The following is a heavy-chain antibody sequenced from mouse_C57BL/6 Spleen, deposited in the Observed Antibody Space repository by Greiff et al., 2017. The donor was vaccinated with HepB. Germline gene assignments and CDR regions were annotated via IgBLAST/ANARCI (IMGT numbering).Heavy chain of an antibody. CDR1: GFTFSDYG. CDR2: ISSGSSTI. CDR3: ARDDGYYTSPWFAY. D-gene: IGHD2-3*01. J-gene: IGHJ3*01. V-gene: IGHV5-17*01. Sequence: EVNLVESGGGLVKPGGSLKLSCAASGFTFSDYGMHWVRQAPEKGLEWVAYISSGSSTIYYADTVKGRFTISRDNAKNTLFLQLTSLRSEDTAMYYCARDDGYYTSPWFAYWGQGTLVTVSA.